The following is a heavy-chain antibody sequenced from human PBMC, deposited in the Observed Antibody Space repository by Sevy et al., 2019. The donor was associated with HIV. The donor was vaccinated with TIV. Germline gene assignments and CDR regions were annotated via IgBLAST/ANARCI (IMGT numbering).Heavy chain of an antibody. CDR2: IKQDGSEK. J-gene: IGHJ4*02. V-gene: IGHV3-7*01. D-gene: IGHD6-19*01. Sequence: GGSLRLSCAASGFTFSSYWMSWVRQAPGKGLEWVANIKQDGSEKYYVDSVKGRFTISRDNAKNSLYLQMNSLRAEDTAVYYCARTTGQWLAIGRAPNYFDYWGQGTLVTVSS. CDR3: ARTTGQWLAIGRAPNYFDY. CDR1: GFTFSSYW.